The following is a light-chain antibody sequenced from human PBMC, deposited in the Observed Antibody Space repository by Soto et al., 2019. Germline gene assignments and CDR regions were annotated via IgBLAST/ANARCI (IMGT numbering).Light chain of an antibody. J-gene: IGLJ2*01. V-gene: IGLV1-40*01. CDR3: QSFDSSLSGSV. CDR1: SSNIGAGYD. CDR2: SYG. Sequence: QSVLTQPPSVSGAPGQRVTISCTGSSSNIGAGYDVHWYKQLPKTAPKLVIFSYGNRPSGVPDRFSGSRSGPSASLVITGLQGEDEAEYFCQSFDSSLSGSVFGGGTKLTVL.